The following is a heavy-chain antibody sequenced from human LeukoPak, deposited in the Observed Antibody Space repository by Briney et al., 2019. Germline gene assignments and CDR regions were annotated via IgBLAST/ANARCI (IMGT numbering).Heavy chain of an antibody. D-gene: IGHD6-19*01. CDR3: IAVAGTHDAFDI. CDR2: IIPILGIA. CDR1: GGTFSSYA. V-gene: IGHV1-69*04. J-gene: IGHJ3*02. Sequence: SVKVSCKASGGTFSSYAISWVRQAPGQGLEWMGRIIPILGIANYAQKFQGRVTITADKSTSTACMELSSLRSEDTAVYYCIAVAGTHDAFDIWGQGTMVTVSS.